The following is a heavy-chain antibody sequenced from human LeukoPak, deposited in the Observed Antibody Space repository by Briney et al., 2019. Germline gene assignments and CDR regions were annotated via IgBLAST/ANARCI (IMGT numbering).Heavy chain of an antibody. CDR1: GFTFSSYE. Sequence: GGSLRLSCAAPGFTFSSYEMNWVRQAPGKGLEWVSYISSSGSTTYYAASVKGRFTISRDNAKNSLYLQMNSLRVEDTAVYYCASQKGRIAVAVDYWGQGTLVTVSS. J-gene: IGHJ4*02. D-gene: IGHD6-19*01. V-gene: IGHV3-48*03. CDR3: ASQKGRIAVAVDY. CDR2: ISSSGSTT.